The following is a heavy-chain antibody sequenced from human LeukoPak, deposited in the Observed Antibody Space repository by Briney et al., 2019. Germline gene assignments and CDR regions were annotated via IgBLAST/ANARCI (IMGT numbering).Heavy chain of an antibody. CDR1: GYTFTSYY. CDR3: ARDDGMVGAKGY. Sequence: ASVKVSCKASGYTFTSYYMHWVRQAPGRGLEWMGWINPNSGGTNYAQKFQGRVTMTRDTSITTAYMELSRLRSDDTAVYYCARDDGMVGAKGYWGQGTLVTVSS. V-gene: IGHV1-2*02. CDR2: INPNSGGT. D-gene: IGHD1-26*01. J-gene: IGHJ4*02.